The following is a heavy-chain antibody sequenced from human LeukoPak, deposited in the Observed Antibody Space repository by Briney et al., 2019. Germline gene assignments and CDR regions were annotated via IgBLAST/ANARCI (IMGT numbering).Heavy chain of an antibody. J-gene: IGHJ3*02. D-gene: IGHD1-14*01. CDR2: LRYDGSNK. V-gene: IGHV3-30*02. Sequence: PGGSLRLSCGASGFSFGDYAMHWVRQAPGKGLECVAFLRYDGSNKDYVDSVQGRFTISRDNSKSMLFLQMNSLRAEDTALYYCATFFRKAGYHPFDIWGQGTLVTVSS. CDR3: ATFFRKAGYHPFDI. CDR1: GFSFGDYA.